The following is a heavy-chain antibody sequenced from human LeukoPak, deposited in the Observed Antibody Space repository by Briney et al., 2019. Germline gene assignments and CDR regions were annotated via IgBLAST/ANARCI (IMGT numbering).Heavy chain of an antibody. CDR3: ARNPRRYYDSSGYYQKDYYYYYMDV. J-gene: IGHJ6*03. CDR2: IYYSGST. V-gene: IGHV4-59*01. Sequence: SETLSLTCSVSGGSISSYYWSWIRQPPGKGLEWIGYIYYSGSTNYNPSLKSRVTISVDTSKNQFSLKLSSVTAADTAVYYCARNPRRYYDSSGYYQKDYYYYYMDVWGKGTTVTVSS. CDR1: GGSISSYY. D-gene: IGHD3-22*01.